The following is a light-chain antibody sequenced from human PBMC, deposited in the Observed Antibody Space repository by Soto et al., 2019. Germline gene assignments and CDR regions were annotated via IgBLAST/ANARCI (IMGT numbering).Light chain of an antibody. CDR2: DVT. CDR1: SSDVGGYNY. CDR3: SSSTSSGTVV. J-gene: IGLJ2*01. V-gene: IGLV2-14*01. Sequence: QSALTQPASVSGSPGQSITISCTGTSSDVGGYNYVSWYQQHPGKAPKLMIFDVTYRPSGVSNRFSGSKSGNTASLTISGLQAEDEADYYCSSSTSSGTVVLGGGTKLTVL.